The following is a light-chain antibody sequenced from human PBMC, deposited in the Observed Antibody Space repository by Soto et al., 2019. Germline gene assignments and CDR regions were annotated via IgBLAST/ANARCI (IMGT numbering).Light chain of an antibody. CDR3: QQYNSAPNT. J-gene: IGKJ2*01. V-gene: IGKV1-27*01. CDR1: QDIIYY. CDR2: SAS. Sequence: DIRMTQSPSSLSAFVGDTVTITCRASQDIIYYLAWYQQKPGKIPKLLIHSASTLQTGVQSRFSGTGSGTVFTLTINNLQPEDVATYYCQQYNSAPNTFGQGSRLGSN.